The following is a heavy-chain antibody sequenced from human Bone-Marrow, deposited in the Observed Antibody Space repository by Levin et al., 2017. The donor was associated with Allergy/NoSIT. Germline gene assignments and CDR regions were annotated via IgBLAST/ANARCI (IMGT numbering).Heavy chain of an antibody. V-gene: IGHV4-59*01. CDR3: ARGGYCSNGVCYKYLDY. Sequence: SETLSLTCIVSGGSISSYYWTWIRQPPGRGLEWIGYVFYRGTTNYNPSLKSRVTVSLDTSKNQFSLNLSSVTAADTAVYYCARGGYCSNGVCYKYLDYWGQGTLVTVSS. CDR1: GGSISSYY. J-gene: IGHJ4*02. D-gene: IGHD2-8*01. CDR2: VFYRGTT.